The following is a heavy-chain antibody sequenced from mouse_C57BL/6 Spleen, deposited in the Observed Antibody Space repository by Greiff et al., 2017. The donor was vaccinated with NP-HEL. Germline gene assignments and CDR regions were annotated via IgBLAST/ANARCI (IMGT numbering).Heavy chain of an antibody. Sequence: EVKLMESGPGLVKPSQTVFLTCTVTGISITTGNYRWSWIRQFPGNKLEWIGYIYYSGTITYNPSLTSRTTITRDTPKNQFFLEMNSLTAEDTATYYCARENGYYHYWYFDVWGTGTTVTVSS. CDR2: IYYSGTI. V-gene: IGHV3-5*01. J-gene: IGHJ1*03. D-gene: IGHD2-3*01. CDR3: ARENGYYHYWYFDV. CDR1: GISITTGNYR.